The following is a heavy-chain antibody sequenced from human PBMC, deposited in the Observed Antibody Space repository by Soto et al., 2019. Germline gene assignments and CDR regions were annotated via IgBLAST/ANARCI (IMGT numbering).Heavy chain of an antibody. CDR1: GFTVSSKY. J-gene: IGHJ4*02. Sequence: EVQLGESGGGLVQPGESLRLSCAASGFTVSSKYMSWVRQAPGKGLEWVSIIYMRGSTFYADSVKGRFTISRDTSKNTLYLQMDHRTVQATAMYYCARDSLPGTRTWADHWGQGTLVTVSS. CDR3: ARDSLPGTRTWADH. V-gene: IGHV3-66*01. CDR2: IYMRGST. D-gene: IGHD1-26*01.